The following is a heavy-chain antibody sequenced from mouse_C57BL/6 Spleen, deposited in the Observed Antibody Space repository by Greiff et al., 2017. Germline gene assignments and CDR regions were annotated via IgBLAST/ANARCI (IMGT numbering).Heavy chain of an antibody. CDR1: GYTFTTYP. Sequence: VQLQESGAELVKPGASVKMSCKASGYTFTTYPIEWMKQNHGKSLEWIGNFHPYNDDTKYNEKFKGKATLTVEKSSSTVYLELSRLTSDDSAVYYCARSHEYDDWYFDVWGTGTTVTVSS. CDR3: ARSHEYDDWYFDV. D-gene: IGHD2-4*01. J-gene: IGHJ1*03. V-gene: IGHV1-47*01. CDR2: FHPYNDDT.